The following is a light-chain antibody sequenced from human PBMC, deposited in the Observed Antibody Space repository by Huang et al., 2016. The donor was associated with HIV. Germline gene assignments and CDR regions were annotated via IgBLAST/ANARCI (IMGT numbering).Light chain of an antibody. Sequence: EIVLTQSPGTLSLSPGESATLSCRASQTISNRYLAWYRQKPGQAPRLLLYGASSRDTGIPDRFSGSGSGTDFTLTISRLEPEDFAGYFCQQYGSSPGTFGQGTKVEIK. V-gene: IGKV3-20*01. CDR3: QQYGSSPGT. CDR2: GAS. CDR1: QTISNRY. J-gene: IGKJ1*01.